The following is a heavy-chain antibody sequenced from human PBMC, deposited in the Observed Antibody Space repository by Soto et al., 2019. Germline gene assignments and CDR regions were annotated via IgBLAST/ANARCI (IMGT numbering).Heavy chain of an antibody. J-gene: IGHJ4*02. CDR1: GVSINSAAYY. D-gene: IGHD3-22*01. CDR3: ARLRDYYHSSGYPQGFYFDY. CDR2: IFYRGCA. Sequence: SETLSLTCDVSGVSINSAAYYWSWVRQRPVKGLEWIGHIFYRGCAYYNGYLKTRLAISVDTSKNQFSLKLHSVTAADTAVYYCARLRDYYHSSGYPQGFYFDYWGQGTLVTVSS. V-gene: IGHV4-31*11.